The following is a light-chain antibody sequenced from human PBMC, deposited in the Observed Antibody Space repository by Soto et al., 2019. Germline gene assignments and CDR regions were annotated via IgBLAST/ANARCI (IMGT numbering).Light chain of an antibody. Sequence: DIEMTQSPSSLSASAGDRVTITCRASQSISSNLNWYQQKPGKAPKLLIYAASSLQSGVPSRFSGSGSGTDFTLTISSLQPEDFATYYCQQSYSSPEFTFGQGTKLEIK. CDR3: QQSYSSPEFT. J-gene: IGKJ2*01. CDR1: QSISSN. V-gene: IGKV1-39*01. CDR2: AAS.